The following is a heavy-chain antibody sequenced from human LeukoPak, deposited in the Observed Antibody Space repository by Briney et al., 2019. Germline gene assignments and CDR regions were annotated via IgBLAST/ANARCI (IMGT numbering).Heavy chain of an antibody. J-gene: IGHJ4*02. V-gene: IGHV4-59*01. D-gene: IGHD2-2*01. Sequence: SETLSLTCAVSGGSMRNYFWSWMRQPPGKGLEWIGYTYDRGSSSYNPPLRSRVSISIDTSKNQFSLNLSSVAAADTAVYYCARGWASSWYYFDFWGQGTLVTVSS. CDR1: GGSMRNYF. CDR3: ARGWASSWYYFDF. CDR2: TYDRGSS.